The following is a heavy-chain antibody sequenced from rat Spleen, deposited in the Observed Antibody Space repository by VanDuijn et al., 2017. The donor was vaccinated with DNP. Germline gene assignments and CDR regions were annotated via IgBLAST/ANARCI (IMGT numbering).Heavy chain of an antibody. J-gene: IGHJ2*01. Sequence: EVQLVESGGGLVQPGRSMKLSCAASGFTFSNSDMAWVRQAPTKGLEWVASISTGGGTTYYRDSVKGRFTISRDNAKSTLYLQMNSLRSEDMATYYCVRWNSGHFDYWGQGVMVTVSS. CDR1: GFTFSNSD. V-gene: IGHV5-25*01. CDR3: VRWNSGHFDY. D-gene: IGHD4-3*01. CDR2: ISTGGGTT.